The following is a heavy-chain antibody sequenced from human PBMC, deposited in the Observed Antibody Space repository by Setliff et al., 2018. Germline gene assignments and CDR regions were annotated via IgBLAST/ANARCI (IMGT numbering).Heavy chain of an antibody. V-gene: IGHV4-38-2*02. Sequence: LSLTCTISSDSINNYYWDWIRQSPEKGLEWIGTIYQNGITYYNPSVKSRVTISVDKSKNQFSLSLTSVTAEDTAVYYCARMSGFQYIDVWDKGTTVTVSS. J-gene: IGHJ6*03. CDR3: ARMSGFQYIDV. D-gene: IGHD3-3*01. CDR2: IYQNGIT. CDR1: SDSINNYY.